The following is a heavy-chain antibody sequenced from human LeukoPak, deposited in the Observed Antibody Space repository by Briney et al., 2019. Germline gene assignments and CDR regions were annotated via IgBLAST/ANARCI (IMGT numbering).Heavy chain of an antibody. V-gene: IGHV3-48*03. D-gene: IGHD5-12*01. CDR1: GFTFSSYG. CDR3: ARSNRAYSGYEQTRFDY. CDR2: ISSGGGTI. Sequence: PGGSLGLSCADSGFTFSSYGMNWVRQAPGKGLEWVSYISSGGGTIYYADSVKGRFTISRDNAKNSLYLQMNGLRAEDTAVYYCARSNRAYSGYEQTRFDYWGQGTLVTVSS. J-gene: IGHJ4*02.